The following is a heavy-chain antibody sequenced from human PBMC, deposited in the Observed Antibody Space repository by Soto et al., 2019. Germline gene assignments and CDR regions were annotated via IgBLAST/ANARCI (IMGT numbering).Heavy chain of an antibody. CDR3: ARLSSSGWPIDS. CDR1: GGSISSGGYY. Sequence: NPSETLSLTCTVSGGSISSGGYYWNWIRQHPGKGLEWIGYTYYSENTYYNPSLNSRITISADTSKNQLSLKLSSVTAADTAVYYCARLSSSGWPIDSWGQGTLVTVSS. V-gene: IGHV4-31*03. D-gene: IGHD6-19*01. CDR2: TYYSENT. J-gene: IGHJ4*02.